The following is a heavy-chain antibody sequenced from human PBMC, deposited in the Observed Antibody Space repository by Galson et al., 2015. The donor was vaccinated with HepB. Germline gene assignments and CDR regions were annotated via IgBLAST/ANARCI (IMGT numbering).Heavy chain of an antibody. CDR2: MNPNSGNT. J-gene: IGHJ4*02. CDR3: ARRVSRGYLYYYSPPFDY. D-gene: IGHD3-22*01. CDR1: GYTFTSYD. Sequence: SVKVSCKASGYTFTSYDINWVRQATGQGLEWMGWMNPNSGNTGYAQKFQGRVTMTRNTSISTAYMELSSLRSEDTAVYYCARRVSRGYLYYYSPPFDYWGQGTLVTVSS. V-gene: IGHV1-8*01.